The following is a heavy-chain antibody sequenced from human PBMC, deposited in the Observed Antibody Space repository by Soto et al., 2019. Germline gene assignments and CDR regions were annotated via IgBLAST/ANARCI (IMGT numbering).Heavy chain of an antibody. CDR2: IYWDDDK. D-gene: IGHD3-3*01. J-gene: IGHJ4*02. Sequence: QITLKESGPTLVKPTQTLTLTCTFSGFSLSTSGVGVGWIRQPPGKALEWLALIYWDDDKRYSPSLKSRLTITKDTSKSQVVLTMPNMYPVDTATYYCAHRPPLSATYYDFWSGYSILDYFDYWGQGTLVNVAS. V-gene: IGHV2-5*02. CDR1: GFSLSTSGVG. CDR3: AHRPPLSATYYDFWSGYSILDYFDY.